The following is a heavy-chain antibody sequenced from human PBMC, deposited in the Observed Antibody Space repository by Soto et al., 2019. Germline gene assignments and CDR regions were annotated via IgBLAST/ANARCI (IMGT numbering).Heavy chain of an antibody. CDR2: IYWNDDQ. CDR1: GFSLNTGGVG. V-gene: IGHV2-5*01. Sequence: ASGPAGEPTQTLTLTCTFSGFSLNTGGVGVGWIRQPPGKAPEWLALIYWNDDQRYSPSLKSRLTITKDTSRNQVVLTMTNMDPVDTATYYCARDTSGWRWLPDVWGQGTTVTVSS. D-gene: IGHD2-21*01. J-gene: IGHJ6*02. CDR3: ARDTSGWRWLPDV.